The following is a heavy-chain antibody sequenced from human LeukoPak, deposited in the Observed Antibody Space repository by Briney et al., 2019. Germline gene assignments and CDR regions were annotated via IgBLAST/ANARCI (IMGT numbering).Heavy chain of an antibody. CDR3: ARVRQQPTLGYFDY. CDR2: IYYSGST. D-gene: IGHD6-13*01. CDR1: GGSISSSSYS. J-gene: IGHJ4*02. Sequence: SETLSLTCTVSGGSISSSSYSWGWIRQPPGKGLEWIGSIYYSGSTYYNPSLKSRVTISVDTSKNQFSLKLSSVTAADTAVYYCARVRQQPTLGYFDYWGQGTLVTVSS. V-gene: IGHV4-39*07.